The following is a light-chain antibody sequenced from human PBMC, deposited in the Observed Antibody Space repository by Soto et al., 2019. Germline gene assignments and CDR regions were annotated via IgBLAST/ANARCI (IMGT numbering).Light chain of an antibody. Sequence: DIQMTQSPSSLSASVGDRVTITCRASQTISTYLNWYQQEPGKAPKLLIYAASSLQSGVPSRFSRRGSGTDFTLTISSLQPEDFAAYYCQQSHGIPYTFGQGTKLEIK. J-gene: IGKJ2*01. CDR1: QTISTY. CDR3: QQSHGIPYT. CDR2: AAS. V-gene: IGKV1-39*01.